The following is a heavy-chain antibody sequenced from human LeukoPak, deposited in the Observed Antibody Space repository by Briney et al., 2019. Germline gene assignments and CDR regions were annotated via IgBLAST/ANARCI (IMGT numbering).Heavy chain of an antibody. CDR1: GYTFTSYG. CDR2: ISAYNGNT. J-gene: IGHJ5*02. Sequence: GASVKVSCKASGYTFTSYGISWVRQAPGQGLEWLGWISAYNGNTNYAQKLQGRVTMTTDTSTSTAYMELRSLRSDDTAVYYCARGYCSGGSCYGGWFDPWGQGTLVTVSS. D-gene: IGHD2-15*01. CDR3: ARGYCSGGSCYGGWFDP. V-gene: IGHV1-18*01.